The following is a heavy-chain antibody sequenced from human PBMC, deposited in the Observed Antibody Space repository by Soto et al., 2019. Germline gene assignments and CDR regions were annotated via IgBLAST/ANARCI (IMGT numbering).Heavy chain of an antibody. CDR2: IFPADSDT. D-gene: IGHD5-18*01. V-gene: IGHV5-51*01. CDR3: ARWLHGYGYYY. Sequence: EVQLVQSGAEVKKPGESLQISCKGSGYSYSTYWIGWVRQRPGKGLEWMGIIFPADSDTRYSPSFQGQVTISADNCISTAYLQWSSLKDSDTAMYYCARWLHGYGYYYWGQGTVVTVSS. CDR1: GYSYSTYW. J-gene: IGHJ4*02.